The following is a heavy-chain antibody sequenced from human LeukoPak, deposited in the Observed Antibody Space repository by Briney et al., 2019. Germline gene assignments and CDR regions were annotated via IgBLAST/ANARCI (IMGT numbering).Heavy chain of an antibody. CDR1: GFSVSSNY. Sequence: PGGSLRLSCAASGFSVSSNYMSWVRQAPGKGLEWVAIIYSGGGTYYADSVKGRFTISRDDSKNTLYLQVNSLRAEDTAMYYCASNSRAARQFDYWGQGTLVTVSS. J-gene: IGHJ4*02. V-gene: IGHV3-66*01. D-gene: IGHD6-6*01. CDR2: IYSGGGT. CDR3: ASNSRAARQFDY.